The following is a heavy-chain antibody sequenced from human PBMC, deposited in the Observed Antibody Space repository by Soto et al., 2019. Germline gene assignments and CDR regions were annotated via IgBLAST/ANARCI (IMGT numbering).Heavy chain of an antibody. CDR3: WRTPDVLTGYYDAFYI. J-gene: IGHJ3*02. CDR2: IYSSGST. CDR1: GGSVSNNTYY. D-gene: IGHD3-9*01. Sequence: HLQLEESGPGLVKPSETLSLTCTVSGGSVSNNTYYWGWIRQPPGKGLEWIGSIYSSGSTNYHPSLKSRVTISVDTSSNEFSLKLTSVTAADTAVYSCWRTPDVLTGYYDAFYIWGQGTAVTVSS. V-gene: IGHV4-39*01.